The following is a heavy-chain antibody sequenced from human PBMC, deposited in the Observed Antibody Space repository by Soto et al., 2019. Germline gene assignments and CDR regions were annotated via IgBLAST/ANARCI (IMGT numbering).Heavy chain of an antibody. V-gene: IGHV3-23*01. CDR1: GFTFSTYA. CDR3: ARDRYSGYDEFDY. Sequence: GGSLRLSCAASGFTFSTYALSWVRQAPGKGLEWVSAISANGQGIYYADSVRGRFTISRDNSKNTLYLQMNSLRAEDTAVYYCARDRYSGYDEFDYWGQGTLVTVSS. D-gene: IGHD5-12*01. CDR2: ISANGQGI. J-gene: IGHJ4*02.